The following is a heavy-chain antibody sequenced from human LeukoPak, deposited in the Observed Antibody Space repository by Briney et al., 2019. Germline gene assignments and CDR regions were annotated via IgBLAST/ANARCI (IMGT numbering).Heavy chain of an antibody. CDR2: INPNSGGT. CDR1: GHTFTGYY. Sequence: GASEKVSCKASGHTFTGYYMHWVRQAPGQGLEWMGWINPNSGGTNYAQKFQGRVTMTRDTSISTAYMELSRLRSDDTAVYYCARDSWEYQLLRSPVGPCGQGTLVTVSS. V-gene: IGHV1-2*02. CDR3: ARDSWEYQLLRSPVGP. D-gene: IGHD2-2*01. J-gene: IGHJ5*02.